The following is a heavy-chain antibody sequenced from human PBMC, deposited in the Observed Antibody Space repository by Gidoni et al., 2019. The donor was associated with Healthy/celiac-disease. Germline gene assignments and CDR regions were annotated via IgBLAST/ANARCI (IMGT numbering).Heavy chain of an antibody. V-gene: IGHV3-21*01. CDR3: ARDSHRITGTTRAFDY. D-gene: IGHD1-7*01. CDR2: ISRSSSYI. J-gene: IGHJ4*02. Sequence: VQLVGSGGGLVKPGGSLRLPCAASGFPVGSYSLTWVRQAPGKGLGLVSSISRSSSYIYDAVSVKGRFTISRDNAKNSLYLQMNSLRAEDTAVYYCARDSHRITGTTRAFDYWGQGTLVTVSS. CDR1: GFPVGSYS.